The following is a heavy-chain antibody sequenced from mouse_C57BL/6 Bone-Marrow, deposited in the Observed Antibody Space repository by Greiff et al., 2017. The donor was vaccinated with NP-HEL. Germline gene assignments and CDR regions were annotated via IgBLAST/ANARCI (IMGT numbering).Heavy chain of an antibody. Sequence: QVQLQQSGAELARPGASVKLSCKASGYTFTSYGISWVKQRTGQGLEWIGEIYPRSGNTYYNEKFKGKATLTADKSSSTAYTELRSLTSEDSAVYFCARGAMIRYFDYWGQGTTLTVSS. CDR3: ARGAMIRYFDY. CDR1: GYTFTSYG. J-gene: IGHJ2*01. V-gene: IGHV1-81*01. D-gene: IGHD2-4*01. CDR2: IYPRSGNT.